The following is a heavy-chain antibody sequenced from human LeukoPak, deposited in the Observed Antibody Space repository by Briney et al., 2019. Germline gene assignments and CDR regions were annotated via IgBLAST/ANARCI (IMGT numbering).Heavy chain of an antibody. V-gene: IGHV3-23*01. CDR2: ISGSGGST. J-gene: IGHJ4*02. Sequence: SGGSLRLSCAASGFTFSSYAMSWVRQAPGKGLEWVSAISGSGGSTYYADSVKGRFTISRDNSKNTLYLQMNSLRAEDTAVYYCAKLPSYYDILTGSFDYWGQGTWSPSPQ. CDR1: GFTFSSYA. D-gene: IGHD3-9*01. CDR3: AKLPSYYDILTGSFDY.